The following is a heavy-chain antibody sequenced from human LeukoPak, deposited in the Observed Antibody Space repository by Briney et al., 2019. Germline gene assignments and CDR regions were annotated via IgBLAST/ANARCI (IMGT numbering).Heavy chain of an antibody. Sequence: EASVKVSCKASGYTFTGYYMHWVRQAPGQGLEWMGWINPNSGGTNYAQKFQGRVTMTRGTSISTAYMELSRLRSDDTAVYYCARPITMVRGDFFDPWGQGTLVTVSS. V-gene: IGHV1-2*02. CDR3: ARPITMVRGDFFDP. CDR1: GYTFTGYY. J-gene: IGHJ5*02. D-gene: IGHD3-10*01. CDR2: INPNSGGT.